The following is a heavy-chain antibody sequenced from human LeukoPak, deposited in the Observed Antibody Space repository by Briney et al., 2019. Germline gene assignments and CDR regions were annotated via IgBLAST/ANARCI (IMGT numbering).Heavy chain of an antibody. D-gene: IGHD7-27*01. CDR1: GGSFSGYY. V-gene: IGHV4-34*01. CDR2: INHSGST. Sequence: SETLSLTCAVYGGSFSGYYWSWVRQPPGKGLEWIGEINHSGSTNYNPSLKSRVTISVDTSKNQFSLKLSSVTAADTAVYYCARGHRATGDTPWGQGTLVTVSS. J-gene: IGHJ5*02. CDR3: ARGHRATGDTP.